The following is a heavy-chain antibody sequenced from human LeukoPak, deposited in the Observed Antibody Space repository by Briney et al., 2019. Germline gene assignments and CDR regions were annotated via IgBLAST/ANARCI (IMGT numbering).Heavy chain of an antibody. J-gene: IGHJ4*02. D-gene: IGHD1-1*01. Sequence: SEALSLICTVSVGSISSYYWSWIRQPPGKGLEGIGYIYYSGSTNYNPSLKSRVTISVDTSKNQFSLKLSSVTAADTAVYYCASRNWNDGGYFDYWGQGTLVTVSS. V-gene: IGHV4-59*08. CDR2: IYYSGST. CDR1: VGSISSYY. CDR3: ASRNWNDGGYFDY.